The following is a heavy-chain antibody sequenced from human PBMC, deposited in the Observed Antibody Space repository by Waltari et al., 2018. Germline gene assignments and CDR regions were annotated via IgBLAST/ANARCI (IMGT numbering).Heavy chain of an antibody. J-gene: IGHJ5*02. Sequence: QVQLVQSGAEVKKPGSSVKVSCKASGGPFSSYAISWVRQAPGQGLEWMGGIIPTFGTANDAQKFQGRCTITADKSTSTAYMELSSRRSEDTAVYYCASCVGGTNWFDPWGQGTLVTVSS. CDR3: ASCVGGTNWFDP. CDR2: IIPTFGTA. V-gene: IGHV1-69*14. D-gene: IGHD1-1*01. CDR1: GGPFSSYA.